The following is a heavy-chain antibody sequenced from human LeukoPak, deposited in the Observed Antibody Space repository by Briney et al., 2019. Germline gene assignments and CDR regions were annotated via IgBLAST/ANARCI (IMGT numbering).Heavy chain of an antibody. D-gene: IGHD3-10*01. V-gene: IGHV4-34*01. Sequence: SETLSLTCAVYGGSFSGYYWSWIRQPPGKGLEWIGEINHSGSTNYNPSLESRVTISVDTSKNQFSLKLSSVTAADTAVYYCAKHYMGSYNNRGLDSWGQGTLVTVSS. CDR1: GGSFSGYY. CDR3: AKHYMGSYNNRGLDS. CDR2: INHSGST. J-gene: IGHJ4*02.